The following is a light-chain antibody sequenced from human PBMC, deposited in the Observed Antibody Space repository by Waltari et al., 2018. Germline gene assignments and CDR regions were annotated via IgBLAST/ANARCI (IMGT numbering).Light chain of an antibody. CDR3: GTWDSSLAVWM. CDR1: SPNISGND. CDR2: EDN. J-gene: IGLJ3*02. V-gene: IGLV1-51*02. Sequence: QSLLTQPPPLSAAPAPRGTIYSSGTSPNISGNDLFWYQQFPGKAPRLLIYEDNRRPAGIPDRFSGSKSATSASLAISRLQTGDEADYYCGTWDSSLAVWMFGGGTRLTVL.